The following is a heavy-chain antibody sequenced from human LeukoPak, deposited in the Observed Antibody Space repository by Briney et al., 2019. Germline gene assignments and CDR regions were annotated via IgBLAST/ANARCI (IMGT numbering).Heavy chain of an antibody. CDR2: ISSSGSTI. J-gene: IGHJ3*02. D-gene: IGHD3-10*01. V-gene: IGHV3-48*03. Sequence: PGGSLRLSCAASGFTFSSYEMNWVRQAPGKGLEWVSYISSSGSTIYYADSVKGRFTISRDNAKNTLYLQMNSLRAEDTAVYYCARAMVRDDAFDIWGQGTMVTVSS. CDR1: GFTFSSYE. CDR3: ARAMVRDDAFDI.